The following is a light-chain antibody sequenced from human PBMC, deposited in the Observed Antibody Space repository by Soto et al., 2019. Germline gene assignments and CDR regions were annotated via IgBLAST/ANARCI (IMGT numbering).Light chain of an antibody. CDR3: QQRSNWPIT. CDR2: GAS. Sequence: EIVMTQSPATLSVSPGEGATLSCRASQSIDNTIAWYQQKPGQAPRLLIYGASTRAAGIPARFSGSGSGTDFTLTISSLEPEDFAVYYCQQRSNWPITFGQGTRLEI. CDR1: QSIDNT. V-gene: IGKV3-15*01. J-gene: IGKJ5*01.